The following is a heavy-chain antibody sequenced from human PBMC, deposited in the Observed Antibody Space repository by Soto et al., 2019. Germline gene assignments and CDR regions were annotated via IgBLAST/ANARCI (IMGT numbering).Heavy chain of an antibody. CDR3: ARGRWLQFPYYFDY. D-gene: IGHD5-12*01. Sequence: SETLSLTCTVSGGSISSGDYYGSWIRQPPGKGLEWIGYIYYSGSTYYNPSLKSRVTISVDTSKNQFSLKLSSVTAADTAVYYCARGRWLQFPYYFDYWGQGTLVTVSS. CDR2: IYYSGST. CDR1: GGSISSGDYY. J-gene: IGHJ4*02. V-gene: IGHV4-30-4*01.